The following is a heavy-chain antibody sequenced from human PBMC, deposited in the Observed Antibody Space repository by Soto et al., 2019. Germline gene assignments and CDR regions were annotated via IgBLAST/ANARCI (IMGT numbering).Heavy chain of an antibody. CDR3: ARDSSGWDNWFDP. CDR1: GFTFSSYS. Sequence: GGSLRLSCAASGFTFSSYSMNWVRQAPGKGLEWVSSISSSSSYIYYADSVKGRFTISRDDAKNSLYLQMNSLRAEDTAVYYCARDSSGWDNWFDPWGQGTLVTVSS. CDR2: ISSSSSYI. D-gene: IGHD6-19*01. V-gene: IGHV3-21*01. J-gene: IGHJ5*02.